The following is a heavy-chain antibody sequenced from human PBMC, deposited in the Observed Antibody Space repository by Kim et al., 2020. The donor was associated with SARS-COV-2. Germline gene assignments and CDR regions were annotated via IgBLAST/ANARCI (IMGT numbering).Heavy chain of an antibody. CDR3: AKDPSSGYYSKPPDY. J-gene: IGHJ4*02. V-gene: IGHV3-23*01. Sequence: DSVKGRFTISRDNSKNTLYLQMNSLRAEDTAVYYCAKDPSSGYYSKPPDYWGQGTLVTVSS. D-gene: IGHD3-22*01.